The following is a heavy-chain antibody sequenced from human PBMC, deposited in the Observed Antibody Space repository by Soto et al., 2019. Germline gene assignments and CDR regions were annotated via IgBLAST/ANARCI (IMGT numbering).Heavy chain of an antibody. CDR1: GGTFSSCA. CDR2: IIPIFGTA. V-gene: IGHV1-69*12. D-gene: IGHD5-18*01. Sequence: QVQLVQSGAEVKKPGSSVKVSCKASGGTFSSCAISWVRQAPGQGLEWMGGIIPIFGTANYAQKFQGRVTITADESTSTAYMALSSLRSEDTAVYYCETQGLPNYYYYGMDVWGQGTTVTVSS. CDR3: ETQGLPNYYYYGMDV. J-gene: IGHJ6*02.